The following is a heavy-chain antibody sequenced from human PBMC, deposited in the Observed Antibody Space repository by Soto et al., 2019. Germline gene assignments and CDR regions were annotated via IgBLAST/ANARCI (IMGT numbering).Heavy chain of an antibody. D-gene: IGHD2-2*01. CDR3: ARVEWRTGYCSSTSCSHWYFDY. Sequence: PSETLSLTCAVYGGSFSGYYWSWIRQPPGKGLEWIGEINHSGSTNYNPSLKSRVTISVDTSKNQFSLKLSSVTAADTAVYYCARVEWRTGYCSSTSCSHWYFDYWGQGTLVTVSS. CDR2: INHSGST. V-gene: IGHV4-34*01. CDR1: GGSFSGYY. J-gene: IGHJ4*02.